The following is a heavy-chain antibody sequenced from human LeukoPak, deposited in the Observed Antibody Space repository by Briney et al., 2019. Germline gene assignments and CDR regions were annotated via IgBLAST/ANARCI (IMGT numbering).Heavy chain of an antibody. CDR2: ISAYNGNT. CDR3: ARMEPVADSDY. D-gene: IGHD6-19*01. CDR1: GYIFSSYG. Sequence: ASVKVSCKASGYIFSSYGFSWVRQAPGQGLEWMGWISAYNGNTNYAQKFQGRVTMTRDTSISTAYMGLSRLRSDDTAVYYCARMEPVADSDYWGQGTLVTVSS. J-gene: IGHJ4*02. V-gene: IGHV1-18*01.